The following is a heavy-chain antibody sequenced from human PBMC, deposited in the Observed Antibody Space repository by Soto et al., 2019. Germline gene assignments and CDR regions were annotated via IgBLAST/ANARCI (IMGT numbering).Heavy chain of an antibody. V-gene: IGHV4-31*03. CDR3: ARHTLWFGESKTDY. D-gene: IGHD3-10*01. Sequence: SETLSLTCTVSGGSISSGGYYWSWIRQHPGKGLEWIGYIYYSGSTYYNPSLKSRVTISVDTSKNQFSLKLSSVTAAGTAVYYCARHTLWFGESKTDYWGQGTLVTVSS. CDR1: GGSISSGGYY. CDR2: IYYSGST. J-gene: IGHJ4*02.